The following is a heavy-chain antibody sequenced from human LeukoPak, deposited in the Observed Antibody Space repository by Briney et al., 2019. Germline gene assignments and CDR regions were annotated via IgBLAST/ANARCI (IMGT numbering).Heavy chain of an antibody. CDR2: ISSSSTYI. CDR3: ARDLTPLVRSDF. J-gene: IGHJ4*02. D-gene: IGHD3-10*01. CDR1: GFTFSSCS. Sequence: PGGSLRLSCAASGFTFSSCSMNWVRQAPGKGLEWVSSISSSSTYIYYADSLKGRFTISRDNAENSLYLQMNSLRVEDTAVYYCARDLTPLVRSDFWGQGTLVTVSS. V-gene: IGHV3-21*01.